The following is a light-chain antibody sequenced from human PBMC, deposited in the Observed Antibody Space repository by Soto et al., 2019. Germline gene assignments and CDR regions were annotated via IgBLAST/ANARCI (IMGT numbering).Light chain of an antibody. J-gene: IGKJ4*01. V-gene: IGKV3-20*01. CDR1: QSVSSSY. Sequence: EIVLTQSPGTLSLSPGERATLSCRASQSVSSSYLAWYQQKPGQAPRLLIYGASNRATGIPDRFSGSGSGTDFTLTINSLQSEDFAIYYCQPYNNWPLTFGGGTKVDI. CDR2: GAS. CDR3: QPYNNWPLT.